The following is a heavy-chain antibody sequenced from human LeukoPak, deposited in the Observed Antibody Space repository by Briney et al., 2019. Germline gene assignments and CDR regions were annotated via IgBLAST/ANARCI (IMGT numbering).Heavy chain of an antibody. CDR1: GYTFTSYG. CDR2: ISAYNGNT. Sequence: ASVKVSCKASGYTFTSYGISWVRQAPGQGLEWMGWISAYNGNTNYAQKLQGRVTMTTDTSTSTAYIELRSLRSDDTAVYYCAREESPYSSGWLASNWFDPWGQGTLVTVSS. J-gene: IGHJ5*02. CDR3: AREESPYSSGWLASNWFDP. D-gene: IGHD6-19*01. V-gene: IGHV1-18*01.